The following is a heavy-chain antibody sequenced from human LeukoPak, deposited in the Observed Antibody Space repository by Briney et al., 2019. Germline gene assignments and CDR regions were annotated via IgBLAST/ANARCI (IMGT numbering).Heavy chain of an antibody. V-gene: IGHV3-23*01. CDR3: AIRGELRQFAS. Sequence: GGSLRLSCEASGFTFGSHAMYWVRQAPGKGLEWVAGIFGSGGSPHYADPVKGRFTISRDNSKNTLYLQMHSLGAEDTAVYFCAIRGELRQFASWGQGTLVTVSS. CDR1: GFTFGSHA. D-gene: IGHD1-26*01. CDR2: IFGSGGSP. J-gene: IGHJ5*02.